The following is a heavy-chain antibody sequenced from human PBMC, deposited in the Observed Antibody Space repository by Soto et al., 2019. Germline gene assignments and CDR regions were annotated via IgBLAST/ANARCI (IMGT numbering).Heavy chain of an antibody. D-gene: IGHD6-19*01. CDR1: GGSISSYY. V-gene: IGHV4-59*01. CDR2: IYYSGST. J-gene: IGHJ6*02. Sequence: SETLSLTCTASGGSISSYYWSWIRQPPGKGLEWIGYIYYSGSTNYNPSLKSRVTISVDTSKNQFSLKLSSVTAADTAVYYCARSGYSSGLRDYGMDVWGQGTTVTVSS. CDR3: ARSGYSSGLRDYGMDV.